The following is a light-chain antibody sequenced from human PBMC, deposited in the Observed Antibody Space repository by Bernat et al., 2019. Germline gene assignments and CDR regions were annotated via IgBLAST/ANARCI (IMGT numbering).Light chain of an antibody. CDR1: SGSIASNY. V-gene: IGLV6-57*04. Sequence: NFMLTQPHSVSESPGKTVTISCTRSSGSIASNYVQWYQQRPGSAPTTVIYEDNQRPSGVPERFSGSIDSSPNSASLTISGLKTEDEADYYCQSYDSSNRVFGGGTKLTVL. CDR3: QSYDSSNRV. J-gene: IGLJ3*02. CDR2: EDN.